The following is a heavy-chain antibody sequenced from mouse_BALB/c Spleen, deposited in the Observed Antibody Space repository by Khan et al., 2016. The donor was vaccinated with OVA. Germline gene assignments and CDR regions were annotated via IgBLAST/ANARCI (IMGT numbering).Heavy chain of an antibody. CDR2: ITTYTGEP. CDR3: ARPPYFSYVLDN. D-gene: IGHD2-10*01. Sequence: QIQLVQSGPELKKPGETVKISCKASGHTFTKYGMNWVKQAPGKGLKWMGWITTYTGEPTYADDFNGRFAFSLETSASTAYLQINNLKNEDTATYFCARPPYFSYVLDNWGQGTSVTVSS. V-gene: IGHV9-3-1*01. J-gene: IGHJ4*01. CDR1: GHTFTKYG.